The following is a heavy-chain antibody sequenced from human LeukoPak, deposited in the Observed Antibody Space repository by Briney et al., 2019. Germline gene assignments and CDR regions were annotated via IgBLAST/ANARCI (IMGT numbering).Heavy chain of an antibody. V-gene: IGHV1-46*01. CDR3: ARDSANSSMDY. CDR1: GYTFTSNY. D-gene: IGHD4/OR15-4a*01. CDR2: INPSEGST. Sequence: ASVKVSCKASGYTFTSNYMHWVRQAPGQGLEWMGIINPSEGSTTNAQKFQDRVTMTRDTSTSTVYMELSSLRSDDTAVYYCARDSANSSMDYWGQGTLVTVSS. J-gene: IGHJ4*02.